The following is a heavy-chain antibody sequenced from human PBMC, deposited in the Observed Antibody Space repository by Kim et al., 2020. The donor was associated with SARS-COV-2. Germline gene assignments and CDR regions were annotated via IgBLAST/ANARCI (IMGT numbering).Heavy chain of an antibody. J-gene: IGHJ5*02. CDR1: GGSISSSSYY. V-gene: IGHV4-39*01. D-gene: IGHD6-19*01. CDR2: IYYSGST. CDR3: ARHDGIAVAGPLDWFDP. Sequence: SETLSLTCTVYGGSISSSSYYWGWIRQPPGKGLEWIGSIYYSGSTYYNPSLKSRVTISVDTSKNQFSLKLSSVTAADTAVYYCARHDGIAVAGPLDWFDPWGQGTLVTVSS.